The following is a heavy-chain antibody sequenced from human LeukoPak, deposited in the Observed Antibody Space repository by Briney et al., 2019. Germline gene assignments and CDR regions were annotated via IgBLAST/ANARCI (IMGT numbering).Heavy chain of an antibody. CDR1: GGTFRTYS. J-gene: IGHJ6*03. CDR3: ARVDRYHFYLDG. CDR2: IIPIFGTP. V-gene: IGHV1-69*05. Sequence: SVKVSCKASGGTFRTYSVTWVRQAPGQGLEWMGGIIPIFGTPNYAQKFQGRVKVTTDDATGTAYMELSSLMSEDTAIYYCARVDRYHFYLDGWGKGTPVTVSS.